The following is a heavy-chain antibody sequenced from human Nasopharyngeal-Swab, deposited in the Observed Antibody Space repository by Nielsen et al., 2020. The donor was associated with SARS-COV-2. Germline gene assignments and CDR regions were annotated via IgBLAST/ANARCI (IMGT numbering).Heavy chain of an antibody. CDR1: GDSISSGKDY. V-gene: IGHV4-30-4*01. Sequence: SETLSLTCTVSGDSISSGKDYWNWIRQTPGRGPEWIGYIDYSGSTDHNPSLKSRVTISVDTSKNQFSLKVNSVTAADTAVYYCARLGSYYDTLSGYARHFDYWGQGILVTVSS. CDR2: IDYSGST. CDR3: ARLGSYYDTLSGYARHFDY. J-gene: IGHJ4*02. D-gene: IGHD3-9*01.